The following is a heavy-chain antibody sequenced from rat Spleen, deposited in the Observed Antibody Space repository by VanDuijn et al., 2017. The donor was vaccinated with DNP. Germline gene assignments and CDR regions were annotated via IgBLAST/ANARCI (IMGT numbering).Heavy chain of an antibody. Sequence: EVQLVESGGGLVQPGRSLKLSCAASGFTFSDYYMAWVRQAPTKGLEWVAYISYDGSTTYYGDSVKGRFTISRDDAKNTLYLQMDSLRSEDTATYYCATHGFGYFDYWGQGVVVTVSS. CDR3: ATHGFGYFDY. V-gene: IGHV5-22*01. CDR2: ISYDGSTT. CDR1: GFTFSDYY. D-gene: IGHD4-3*01. J-gene: IGHJ2*01.